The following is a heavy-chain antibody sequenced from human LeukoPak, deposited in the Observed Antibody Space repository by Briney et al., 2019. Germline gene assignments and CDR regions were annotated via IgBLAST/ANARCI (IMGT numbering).Heavy chain of an antibody. CDR3: TRTFSYGSTAIDY. CDR1: GFTFSSYR. V-gene: IGHV3-48*01. D-gene: IGHD3-10*01. CDR2: ISSSSSTI. J-gene: IGHJ4*02. Sequence: GGSLRLSCAASGFTFSSYRMNWVRQAPGKGLEWVSYISSSSSTIYYADSVKGRFTISRDNAKNSLYLQMNSLKTEDTAVYYCTRTFSYGSTAIDYWGQGTLVTVSS.